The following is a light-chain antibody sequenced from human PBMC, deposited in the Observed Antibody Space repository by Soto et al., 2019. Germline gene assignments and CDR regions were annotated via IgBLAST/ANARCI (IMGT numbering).Light chain of an antibody. J-gene: IGKJ1*01. CDR1: QNIRNY. CDR3: QQTYSVPAT. V-gene: IGKV1-39*01. Sequence: GDRVTITCRTTQNIRNYLNWYQQKPGKSPKLLIYAASGLQSGVPSRFSASGSGTDFTLTISYLQPEDFADYYCQQTYSVPATFGQGTKVE. CDR2: AAS.